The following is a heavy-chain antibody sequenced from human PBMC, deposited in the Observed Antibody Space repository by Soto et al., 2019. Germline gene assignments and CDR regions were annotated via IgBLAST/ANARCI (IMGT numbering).Heavy chain of an antibody. CDR3: ARHETLHGDYDY. D-gene: IGHD4-17*01. CDR2: VLGGGSTI. V-gene: IGHV3-11*01. CDR1: GFTFNNYA. J-gene: IGHJ4*02. Sequence: PGGSLRLSCAASGFTFNNYAMSWVRQTPGKGLEWVSGVLGGGSTIYYADSVKGRFTISRDNAKNSLYLQMISLRAEDTAVYYCARHETLHGDYDYWGQGNLVTVSS.